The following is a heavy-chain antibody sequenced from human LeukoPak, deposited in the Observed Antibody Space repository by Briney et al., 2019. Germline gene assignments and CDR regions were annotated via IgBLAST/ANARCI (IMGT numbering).Heavy chain of an antibody. J-gene: IGHJ4*02. CDR3: AKDLLY. Sequence: GGSPRLSCAASGFTFDDYAMHWVRQAPGKGLEWVSGISWNSGSIGYADSVKGRFTISRDNAKNSLYLQMNGLRAEDTALYYCAKDLLYWGQGTLVTVSS. CDR2: ISWNSGSI. V-gene: IGHV3-9*01. D-gene: IGHD2/OR15-2a*01. CDR1: GFTFDDYA.